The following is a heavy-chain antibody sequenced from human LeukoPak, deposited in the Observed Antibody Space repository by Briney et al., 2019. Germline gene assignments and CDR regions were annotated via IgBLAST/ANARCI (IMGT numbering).Heavy chain of an antibody. J-gene: IGHJ6*03. D-gene: IGHD6-13*01. V-gene: IGHV3-30*18. CDR1: GFTFGSYG. CDR2: ISYDGRNK. CDR3: AKGIGYSSSLYVHYYYMDV. Sequence: PGGSLRLSCAASGFTFGSYGMHWVRQAPGKGLEWVAVISYDGRNKYYGDSVKGRFTISRDNSKNTLYLQMNSLRVEDTAIYYCAKGIGYSSSLYVHYYYMDVWGKGTTVAVSS.